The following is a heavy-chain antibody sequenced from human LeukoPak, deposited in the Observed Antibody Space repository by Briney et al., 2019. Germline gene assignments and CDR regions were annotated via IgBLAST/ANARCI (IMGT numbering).Heavy chain of an antibody. Sequence: GRSLRLSCAASGFTFSNYIMHWVRQAPGKGLDWVAVILENGSNQYYADSVKGRFTISRDNSKNTLFLQMNSLRGEDTAMYYCARVQGGGFRTADYWGQGTLVTVSS. CDR2: ILENGSNQ. J-gene: IGHJ4*02. CDR1: GFTFSNYI. CDR3: ARVQGGGFRTADY. D-gene: IGHD1-14*01. V-gene: IGHV3-30*04.